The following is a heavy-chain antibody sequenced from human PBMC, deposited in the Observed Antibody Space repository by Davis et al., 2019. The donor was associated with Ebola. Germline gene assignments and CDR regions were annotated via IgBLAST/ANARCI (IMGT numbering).Heavy chain of an antibody. Sequence: MPSETLSLTCTVSGASISSGDYYWSWIRQPPGQGLEYIGYIYYSGTTYYDPSLRSRVTMSVDTSKNQFSLKMTSVTAADTAVYYCARESGVEVLPVTRSAFDIWGQGTMVTVSS. D-gene: IGHD2-15*01. CDR2: IYYSGTT. V-gene: IGHV4-30-4*01. CDR3: ARESGVEVLPVTRSAFDI. CDR1: GASISSGDYY. J-gene: IGHJ3*02.